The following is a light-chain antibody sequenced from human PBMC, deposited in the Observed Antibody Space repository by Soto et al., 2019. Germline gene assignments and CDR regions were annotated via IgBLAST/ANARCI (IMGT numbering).Light chain of an antibody. J-gene: IGKJ4*01. V-gene: IGKV3-11*01. CDR3: QQRSNR. CDR1: QSVSIH. Sequence: ETVMTQSPGTLSVSLGERATLSCRASQSVSIHLAWYQQKPGQAPRLLIYDASTRATGIPRRFSGSGSGTDFTLTISSLEPEDFAVYYCQQRSNRFGGGTKVDIK. CDR2: DAS.